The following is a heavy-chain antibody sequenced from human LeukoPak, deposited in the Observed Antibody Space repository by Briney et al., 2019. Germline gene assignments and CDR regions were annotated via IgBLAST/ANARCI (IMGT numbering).Heavy chain of an antibody. CDR1: GFTFSNYE. J-gene: IGHJ5*02. V-gene: IGHV3-48*03. CDR3: ARDRITVTGAYNWFDP. D-gene: IGHD6-19*01. Sequence: GGSLRLSCAASGFTFSNYEMIWVRQAPGKGLEGISYVSGGGDITDYADSVKGRFTISRDNAKNLLYLQMNSLRVDDTAFYYCARDRITVTGAYNWFDPWGREPWSPSPQ. CDR2: VSGGGDIT.